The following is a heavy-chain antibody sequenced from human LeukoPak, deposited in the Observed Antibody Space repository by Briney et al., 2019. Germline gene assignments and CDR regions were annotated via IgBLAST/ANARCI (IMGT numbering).Heavy chain of an antibody. CDR3: ARTYSSAWYLTYYFDY. V-gene: IGHV1-8*03. CDR1: GHTFSSYD. Sequence: GASVKVSCKASGHTFSSYDINWVRQATGQGLEWMGWMNPNSGNTGYAQKFQGRVTITRNTSISTAYMELSSLRSEDTAVYFCARTYSSAWYLTYYFDYWGQGTPVTVSS. J-gene: IGHJ4*02. CDR2: MNPNSGNT. D-gene: IGHD6-19*01.